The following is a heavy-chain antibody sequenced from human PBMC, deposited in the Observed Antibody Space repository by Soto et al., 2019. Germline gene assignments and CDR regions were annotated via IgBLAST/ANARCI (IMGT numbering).Heavy chain of an antibody. D-gene: IGHD1-1*01. CDR3: ARLFGVLEPQGRWFDP. CDR2: ISGRGGST. V-gene: IGHV3-23*01. Sequence: EVQLLESGGGLVQPGGSLRLSCAASGFTFSSYAMSWVRQAPGKGLEWVSAISGRGGSTYYADSVKGRFTISRDNSKNTLDLQMNSLRAADTAVYYCARLFGVLEPQGRWFDPWGQGTLVTVSS. J-gene: IGHJ5*02. CDR1: GFTFSSYA.